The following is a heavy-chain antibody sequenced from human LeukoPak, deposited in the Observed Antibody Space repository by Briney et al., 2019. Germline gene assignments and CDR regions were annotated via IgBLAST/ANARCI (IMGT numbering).Heavy chain of an antibody. CDR1: GFTFSSYG. J-gene: IGHJ4*02. Sequence: GGSLRLSCAASGFTFSSYGMHWVRQAPGKGLEWVAVIWFDGSNKYYADSVKGRFTISRDNSKNTLYLQMNSLRAEDTAVYYCARDRDWGCSYCSYWGQGTLVTASS. V-gene: IGHV3-33*01. CDR2: IWFDGSNK. D-gene: IGHD7-27*01. CDR3: ARDRDWGCSYCSY.